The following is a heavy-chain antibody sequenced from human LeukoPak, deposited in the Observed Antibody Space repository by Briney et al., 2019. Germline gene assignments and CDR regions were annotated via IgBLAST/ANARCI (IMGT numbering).Heavy chain of an antibody. CDR2: INPSGGST. V-gene: IGHV1-46*01. J-gene: IGHJ4*02. CDR3: AREQNYYDSSGLGDYFDY. CDR1: GYTFTCYY. D-gene: IGHD3-22*01. Sequence: ASVKVSCKASGYTFTCYYMHWVRQAPGQGLEWMGIINPSGGSTSYAQKFQGRVTMTRDTSTSTVYMELSSLRSEDTAVYYCAREQNYYDSSGLGDYFDYWGQGTLVTVSS.